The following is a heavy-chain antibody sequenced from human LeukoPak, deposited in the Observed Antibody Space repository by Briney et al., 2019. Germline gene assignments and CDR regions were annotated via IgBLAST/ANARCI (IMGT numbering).Heavy chain of an antibody. CDR2: IVGDGSKA. V-gene: IGHV3-33*05. J-gene: IGHJ4*02. Sequence: GRSLRLSCAASGFTFSTYGMQWVRQAPGKGLEWVAVIVGDGSKAHYADSVRGRFTVSRDNSKNTLYLQMNSLRAEDTAVYYCARDSITGDNSLDYWGRGTLVTVSS. CDR3: ARDSITGDNSLDY. CDR1: GFTFSTYG. D-gene: IGHD7-27*01.